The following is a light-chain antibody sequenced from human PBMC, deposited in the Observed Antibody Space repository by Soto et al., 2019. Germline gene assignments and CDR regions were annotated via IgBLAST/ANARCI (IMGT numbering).Light chain of an antibody. V-gene: IGKV1-5*01. CDR3: QQYNSYPGAT. CDR2: DAS. J-gene: IGKJ2*01. CDR1: QSISSW. Sequence: DIPMTQSPSTLSASVGDRVTITCRASQSISSWLAWYQQKPGKAPKLLIYDASSLESGVPSRFSGSGSGTEFTLTISSLQPDDFATYYCQQYNSYPGATFGQGTKLEIK.